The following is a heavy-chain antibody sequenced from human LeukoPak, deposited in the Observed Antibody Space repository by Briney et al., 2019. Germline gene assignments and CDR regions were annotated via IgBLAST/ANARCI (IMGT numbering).Heavy chain of an antibody. CDR2: INPNSGGT. V-gene: IGHV1-2*02. CDR1: GYTFTGYY. CDR3: ARGVLYYSSSWYNWFDP. Sequence: ASVKVSCKASGYTFTGYYMHWVRQAPGQGLEWMGWINPNSGGTNYAQKFQGRVTMTRDTSISTAYMELSRLRSDDTAVYYCARGVLYYSSSWYNWFDPWGQGTLVTVSS. J-gene: IGHJ5*02. D-gene: IGHD6-13*01.